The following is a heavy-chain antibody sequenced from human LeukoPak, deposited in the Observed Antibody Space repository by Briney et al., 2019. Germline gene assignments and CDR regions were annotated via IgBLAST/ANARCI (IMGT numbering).Heavy chain of an antibody. V-gene: IGHV3-30*02. CDR3: AKDPYYDSSGYYQPRLDY. CDR1: RFTFSSYG. CDR2: IRYDGSNK. D-gene: IGHD3-22*01. Sequence: PGGSLRLSCAASRFTFSSYGMHWVRQAPGKGLEWVAFIRYDGSNKSYADSVKGRFTISRDNSKNTLYLQMNSLGPEDTAVYYCAKDPYYDSSGYYQPRLDYWGQGTLVTVSS. J-gene: IGHJ4*02.